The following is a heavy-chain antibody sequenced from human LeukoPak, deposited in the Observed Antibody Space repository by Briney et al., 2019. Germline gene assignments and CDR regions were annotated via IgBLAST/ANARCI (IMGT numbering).Heavy chain of an antibody. D-gene: IGHD6-13*01. Sequence: GGSLRLSCAASGVTFSSYAMHWVRQAPGKRLEWVAVISYDGSNKYYADSVKGRFTISRDTSRNTLFLQMNSLRTEDTAVYYCAREGIAAAVTAFDIWGQGTMVTVSS. V-gene: IGHV3-30*04. CDR1: GVTFSSYA. J-gene: IGHJ3*02. CDR3: AREGIAAAVTAFDI. CDR2: ISYDGSNK.